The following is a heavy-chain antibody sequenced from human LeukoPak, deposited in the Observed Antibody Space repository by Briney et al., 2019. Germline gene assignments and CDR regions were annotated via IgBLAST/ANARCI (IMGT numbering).Heavy chain of an antibody. J-gene: IGHJ4*02. CDR3: ARDSHPDPLPYRYGYDDLDY. CDR2: INPSGGST. D-gene: IGHD5-18*01. CDR1: GYTFTSYY. V-gene: IGHV1-46*01. Sequence: ASVKVSCKASGYTFTSYYMHWVRQAPGQGLEWMGIINPSGGSTSYAQKFQGRVTMTRDTSTSTVYMELSSLRSEDTAVYYCARDSHPDPLPYRYGYDDLDYWGQGTLVTVSS.